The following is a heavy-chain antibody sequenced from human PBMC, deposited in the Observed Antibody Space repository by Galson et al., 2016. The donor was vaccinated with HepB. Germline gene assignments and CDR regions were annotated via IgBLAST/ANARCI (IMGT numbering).Heavy chain of an antibody. CDR1: VGSISTYY. V-gene: IGHV4-59*01. D-gene: IGHD2-21*01. J-gene: IGHJ4*02. Sequence: SETLSLTCTVSVGSISTYYWNWIRQSPGKGLEWIGYIYYGGTTSYNPSLKSRVTISVDTSKNQFSLKLSSVTAADTAVYYCARSRGGGARVPFDYWGQGTLVTVSS. CDR3: ARSRGGGARVPFDY. CDR2: IYYGGTT.